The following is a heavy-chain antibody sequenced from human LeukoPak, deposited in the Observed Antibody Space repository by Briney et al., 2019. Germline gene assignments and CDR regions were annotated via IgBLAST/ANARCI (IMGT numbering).Heavy chain of an antibody. CDR2: IFYSGGT. CDR1: GGSIRSHY. J-gene: IGHJ4*02. D-gene: IGHD3-22*01. Sequence: SETLSLTCTVSGGSIRSHYWSWIRQPPGKGLEWIGYIFYSGGTNYNPSLRSRVVISRDTPKNQFSLELSSVTAADTAVYYCARRGYYDSSGLDYWGQGTLVTVSS. V-gene: IGHV4-59*11. CDR3: ARRGYYDSSGLDY.